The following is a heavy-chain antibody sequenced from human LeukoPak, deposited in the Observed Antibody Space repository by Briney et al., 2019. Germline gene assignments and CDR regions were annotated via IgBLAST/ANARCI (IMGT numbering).Heavy chain of an antibody. Sequence: PGGSLRLSCAASGFAFSVYAMHWVRQAPGKGLEWVSLISYDGGNKYYADSVKGRFTISRDNSKNTLYLQMNSLRAEDTAVYYCAREFRVANQPRFDFWGQGTLVTVSS. D-gene: IGHD5-12*01. CDR3: AREFRVANQPRFDF. CDR2: ISYDGGNK. CDR1: GFAFSVYA. V-gene: IGHV3-30-3*01. J-gene: IGHJ4*02.